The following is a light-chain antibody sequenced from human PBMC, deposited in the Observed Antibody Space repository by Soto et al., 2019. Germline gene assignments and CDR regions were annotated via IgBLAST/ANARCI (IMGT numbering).Light chain of an antibody. J-gene: IGKJ1*01. CDR2: VAS. CDR1: QSVSSSY. CDR3: QQDYNLRT. Sequence: PGERVTLSCRASQSVSSSYLTWYQQKPGQAPRLLIYVASTRATSIPARFSGSGSGTDFTLTISSLQPEDFAVYYCQQDYNLRTFGQGTKVEIK. V-gene: IGKV3D-7*01.